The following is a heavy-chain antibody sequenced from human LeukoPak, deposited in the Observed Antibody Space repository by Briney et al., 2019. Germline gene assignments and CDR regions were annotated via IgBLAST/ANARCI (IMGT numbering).Heavy chain of an antibody. CDR1: GDSVSSKSAA. CDR3: ARLPRVAVAGEFDY. V-gene: IGHV6-1*01. Sequence: SQTLSLTCAISGDSVSSKSAAWNWIRQSPSRGLEWLGRTYYRSKWSSGYAESVKSRLTISPDTSKNQFSLQLRSVTPEDTAVYYCARLPRVAVAGEFDYWGQGTLVTVSS. J-gene: IGHJ4*02. D-gene: IGHD6-19*01. CDR2: TYYRSKWSS.